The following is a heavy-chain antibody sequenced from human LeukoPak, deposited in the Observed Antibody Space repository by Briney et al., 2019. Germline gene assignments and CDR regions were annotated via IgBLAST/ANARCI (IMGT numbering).Heavy chain of an antibody. D-gene: IGHD3-22*01. CDR1: GFTFSSYA. CDR2: ISGSGGST. V-gene: IGHV3-23*01. Sequence: GGSLRLSCAASGFTFSSYATSWVRQAPGKGLEWVSAISGSGGSTYYADSVKGRFTISRDNSKNTLYLKMNSLRAEDTAVYYCAKDWLDYYDSSGSSSNWFDPWGQGTLVTVSS. CDR3: AKDWLDYYDSSGSSSNWFDP. J-gene: IGHJ5*02.